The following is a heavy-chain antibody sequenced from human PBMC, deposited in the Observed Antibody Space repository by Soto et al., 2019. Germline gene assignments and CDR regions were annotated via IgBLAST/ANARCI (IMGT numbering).Heavy chain of an antibody. CDR2: INHSGST. CDR1: GGSFSGYY. J-gene: IGHJ5*02. CDR3: ARCAAAAGHSPGWFDP. D-gene: IGHD6-13*01. V-gene: IGHV4-34*01. Sequence: SETLSLTCAVYGGSFSGYYWSWILQPPGKGLEWIGEINHSGSTNYNPSLKSRVTISVDTSKNQFSLKLSSVTAADTAVYYCARCAAAAGHSPGWFDPWGQGTLVTVSS.